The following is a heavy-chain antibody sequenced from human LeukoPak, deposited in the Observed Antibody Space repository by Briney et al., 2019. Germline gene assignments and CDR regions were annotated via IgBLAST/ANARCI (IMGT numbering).Heavy chain of an antibody. CDR3: AKGLNWFDP. CDR2: LSGSGSSV. CDR1: GFTFSKYW. Sequence: GGSLRLSCAASGFTFSKYWMTWVRQAPGKGLEWVSGLSGSGSSVYYADSVRGRLTISRDNSRNTLYLQLDSLRADDTAVYYCAKGLNWFDPWGQGTPVIVSS. J-gene: IGHJ5*02. V-gene: IGHV3-23*01. D-gene: IGHD2-8*01.